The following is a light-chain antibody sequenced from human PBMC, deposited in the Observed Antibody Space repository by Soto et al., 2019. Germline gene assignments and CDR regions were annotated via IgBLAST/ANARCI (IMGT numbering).Light chain of an antibody. CDR3: QQSGSSSYT. CDR2: AAS. Sequence: EIVLTQSPGTLSLSPGERATLSCRASQSISSSYLAWYQQKPGQAPRLLIYAASSRATGIPDRFSGSGSGTDFNLTISRLEPEDFAVYYCQQSGSSSYTFGQGTQLEIK. J-gene: IGKJ2*01. V-gene: IGKV3-20*01. CDR1: QSISSSY.